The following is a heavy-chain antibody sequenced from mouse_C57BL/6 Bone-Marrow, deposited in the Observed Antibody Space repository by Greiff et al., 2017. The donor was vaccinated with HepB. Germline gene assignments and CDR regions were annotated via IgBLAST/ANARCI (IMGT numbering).Heavy chain of an antibody. D-gene: IGHD2-5*01. V-gene: IGHV14-2*01. J-gene: IGHJ4*01. CDR3: ARRDYYSNWKFDYAMDY. CDR1: GFNIKDYY. Sequence: EVKLMESGAELVKPGASVKLSCTASGFNIKDYYMHWVKQRTEQGLEWIGRIDPEDGETKYAPKFQGKATITADTSSNTAYLQLSSLTSEDTAVYYCARRDYYSNWKFDYAMDYWGQGTSVTVSS. CDR2: IDPEDGET.